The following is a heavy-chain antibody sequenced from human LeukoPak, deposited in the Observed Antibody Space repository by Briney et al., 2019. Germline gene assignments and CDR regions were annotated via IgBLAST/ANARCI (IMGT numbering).Heavy chain of an antibody. CDR3: TRSIAAAGRISAY. J-gene: IGHJ4*02. CDR1: GFTFGDYT. CDR2: IRSKAYGGTT. V-gene: IGHV3-49*03. Sequence: GGSLRLSCTTSGFTFGDYTMGWFRQAPGKGLEWVSFIRSKAYGGTTEYAASVKGRFTISRDDSKSIAYLQMNSLKTEDTAVYYCTRSIAAAGRISAYWGQGTLVTVSS. D-gene: IGHD6-13*01.